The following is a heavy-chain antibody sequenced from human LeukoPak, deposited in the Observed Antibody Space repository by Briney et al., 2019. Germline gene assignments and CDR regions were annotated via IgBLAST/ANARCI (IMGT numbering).Heavy chain of an antibody. CDR3: ARDVSRQGYNLEYYYYYYMDV. V-gene: IGHV1-8*01. CDR1: GYTFTSYD. J-gene: IGHJ6*03. Sequence: ASVKVSCKASGYTFTSYDINWVRQATGQGLEWMGWMNPNSGNTGYAQKFQGRVTMTRNTSISTAYMELSSLRSEDTAVYYCARDVSRQGYNLEYYYYYYMDVWGKGTTVTVSS. D-gene: IGHD3-22*01. CDR2: MNPNSGNT.